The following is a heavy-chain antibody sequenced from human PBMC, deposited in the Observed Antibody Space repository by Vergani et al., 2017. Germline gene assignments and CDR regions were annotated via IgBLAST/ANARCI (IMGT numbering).Heavy chain of an antibody. J-gene: IGHJ6*02. Sequence: QVQLQESGPGLVKPSETLSLTCTVSGGSISSYYWSWIRQPAGKGLEWIGRIYTSGSTNYNPSLKSRVTMSVDTSKNQFTLKLSSVTAADTAVYYCARGEQPRWGYYYYGMDVWGQGTTVTVSS. CDR2: IYTSGST. CDR3: ARGEQPRWGYYYYGMDV. D-gene: IGHD1-26*01. V-gene: IGHV4-4*07. CDR1: GGSISSYY.